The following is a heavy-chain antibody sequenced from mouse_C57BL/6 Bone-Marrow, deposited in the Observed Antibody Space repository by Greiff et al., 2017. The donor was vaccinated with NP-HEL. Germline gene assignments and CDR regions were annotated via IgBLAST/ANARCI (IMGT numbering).Heavy chain of an antibody. CDR3: ARGAY. V-gene: IGHV1-80*01. J-gene: IGHJ3*01. Sequence: VQRVESGAELVKPGASVKISCKASGYEFSNYWMNWVKQRPGKGLEWIGQIYPGDGDTNYNGKFKDKATLTADKSSSTAYMQRSRLTSEDSAVYFCARGAYWGQGTLVTVSA. CDR1: GYEFSNYW. CDR2: IYPGDGDT.